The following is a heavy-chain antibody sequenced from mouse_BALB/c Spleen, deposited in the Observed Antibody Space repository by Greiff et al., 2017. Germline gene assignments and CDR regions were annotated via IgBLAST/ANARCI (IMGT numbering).Heavy chain of an antibody. CDR2: IWGDGST. Sequence: VQLVESGPGLVAPSQSLSITCTVSGFSLTGYGVNWVRQPPGKGLEWLGMIWGDGSTDYNSALKSRLSISKDNSKSQVFLKMNSLQTDDTARYYCARDGNSYYYAMDYWGQGTSVTVSS. CDR3: ARDGNSYYYAMDY. V-gene: IGHV2-6-7*01. J-gene: IGHJ4*01. D-gene: IGHD2-1*01. CDR1: GFSLTGYG.